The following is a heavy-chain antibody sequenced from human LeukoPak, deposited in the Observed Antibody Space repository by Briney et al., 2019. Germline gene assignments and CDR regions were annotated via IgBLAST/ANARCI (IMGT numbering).Heavy chain of an antibody. CDR3: VRHGTGLKAFDI. Sequence: SETLSLTCTVSGGSIRGYYWTWIRQPPGNGLEWIGQIYYSGSTIYFPSLKSRVTMSVDTSKNQFSLKLSSVTAADTAVYYCVRHGTGLKAFDIWGQGTMVTVSS. CDR1: GGSIRGYY. J-gene: IGHJ3*02. D-gene: IGHD1-14*01. CDR2: IYYSGST. V-gene: IGHV4-59*08.